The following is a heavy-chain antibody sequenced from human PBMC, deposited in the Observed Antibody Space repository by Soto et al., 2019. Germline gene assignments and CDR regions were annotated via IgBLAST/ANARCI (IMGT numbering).Heavy chain of an antibody. Sequence: PSETLSLTCAVYGGSFSGYYWSWIRQPPGKGLEWIGEINHSGSTNYNPSLKSRVTISVDTSKNQFSLKLSSVTAADTAVYYCEGWLRRRTFDYWGQGTLVTVSS. V-gene: IGHV4-34*01. J-gene: IGHJ4*02. CDR3: EGWLRRRTFDY. D-gene: IGHD5-12*01. CDR2: INHSGST. CDR1: GGSFSGYY.